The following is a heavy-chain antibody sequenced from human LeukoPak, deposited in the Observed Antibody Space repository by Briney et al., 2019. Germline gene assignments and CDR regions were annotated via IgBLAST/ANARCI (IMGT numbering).Heavy chain of an antibody. CDR2: ISYDGITK. CDR3: AKDRQWEPGDAFDI. CDR1: GFTFNNYA. V-gene: IGHV3-30-3*01. J-gene: IGHJ3*02. D-gene: IGHD1-26*01. Sequence: GGSLRLSCAVSGFTFNNYAIHWVRQAPGKGLEWVAFISYDGITKYYADSVKGRFTISRDNSKNTLYLQMNSLRAEDTAVYYCAKDRQWEPGDAFDIWGQGTMVTVSS.